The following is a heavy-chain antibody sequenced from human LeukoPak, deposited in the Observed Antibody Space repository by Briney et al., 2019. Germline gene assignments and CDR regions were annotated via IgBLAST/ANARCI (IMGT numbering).Heavy chain of an antibody. CDR1: GGSFSNDY. Sequence: SESLPLTCAVSGGSFSNDYWSWIRQTPGKGMEWIGEINDSGRTNYNPSLMSRVTVSVDTSKNQFSLRLTSVTATDTAVYYCARRWNYGRNYYIDVWGKGAAVSVSS. J-gene: IGHJ6*03. CDR3: ARRWNYGRNYYIDV. D-gene: IGHD1-7*01. CDR2: INDSGRT. V-gene: IGHV4-34*01.